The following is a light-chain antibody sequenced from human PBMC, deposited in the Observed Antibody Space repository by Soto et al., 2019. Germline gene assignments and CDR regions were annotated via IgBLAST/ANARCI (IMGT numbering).Light chain of an antibody. CDR2: DNN. J-gene: IGLJ2*01. V-gene: IGLV1-51*01. Sequence: QSVLTQPPSVSAAPGQKVTISCSGSSSNIGDNYVSWYQQLPGTAPKLLIYDNNKRPSGIPDRFSGSKSDTLATLGITGLQTGDEADYYCGTWDTGLSVVVFGGGTKVTVL. CDR1: SSNIGDNY. CDR3: GTWDTGLSVVV.